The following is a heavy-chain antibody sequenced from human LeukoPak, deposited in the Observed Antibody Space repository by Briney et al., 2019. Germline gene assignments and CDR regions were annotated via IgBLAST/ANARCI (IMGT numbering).Heavy chain of an antibody. Sequence: SETLSLTCTVSGGSISSSSYYWGWIRQPPGKGLEWIGSIYYSGSTYYNPSLKSRVTISVDTSKNQFSLKLSSVTAADTAVYYCARVDNYYDSSGYINWFDPWGQGTLVTVSS. CDR1: GGSISSSSYY. CDR3: ARVDNYYDSSGYINWFDP. D-gene: IGHD3-22*01. CDR2: IYYSGST. J-gene: IGHJ5*02. V-gene: IGHV4-39*07.